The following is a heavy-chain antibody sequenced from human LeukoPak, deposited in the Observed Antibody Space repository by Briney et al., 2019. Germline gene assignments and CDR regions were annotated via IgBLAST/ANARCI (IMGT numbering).Heavy chain of an antibody. CDR2: ISGNSGKT. D-gene: IGHD1-26*01. CDR1: GYTFSTYG. CDR3: ARNAGSYFEFAP. Sequence: EASVKVSCKTSGYTFSTYGLSWVRQAPGQGLEGMGWISGNSGKTHYAQKFQDRVTLTTDTSSTTAFMELRSLRSDDTAMYYCARNAGSYFEFAPWGQGTLVTVSS. V-gene: IGHV1-18*01. J-gene: IGHJ5*02.